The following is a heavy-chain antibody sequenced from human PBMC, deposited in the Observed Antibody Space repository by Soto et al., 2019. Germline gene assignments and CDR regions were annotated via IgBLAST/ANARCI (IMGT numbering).Heavy chain of an antibody. CDR1: GYSFTSYG. V-gene: IGHV1-18*01. CDR3: ARDNAPLTRYCSSTSCYKDAFDI. CDR2: ISGYNGNT. J-gene: IGHJ3*02. D-gene: IGHD2-2*02. Sequence: GASVKVSCKASGYSFTSYGITWVRQAPGQGLEWMGRISGYNGNTNYADSVKGRFTISRDNAKNPLYLQMNSLRAEDTAVYYCARDNAPLTRYCSSTSCYKDAFDIWGQGTMVTVSS.